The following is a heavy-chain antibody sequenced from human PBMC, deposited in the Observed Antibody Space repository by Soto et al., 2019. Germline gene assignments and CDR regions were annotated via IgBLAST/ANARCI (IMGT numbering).Heavy chain of an antibody. Sequence: QVQLQESGPGLVKPSGTLSLTCAVSGGSISSSNWWSWVRQPPGKGLEWIGEIYHSGSTNYNPSLKSRVTISVDKSKNQFSLKLSSVTAADTAVYYCARDPLAAAGLYYYYGMDVWGQGTTVTVSS. CDR2: IYHSGST. J-gene: IGHJ6*02. D-gene: IGHD6-13*01. CDR3: ARDPLAAAGLYYYYGMDV. V-gene: IGHV4-4*02. CDR1: GGSISSSNW.